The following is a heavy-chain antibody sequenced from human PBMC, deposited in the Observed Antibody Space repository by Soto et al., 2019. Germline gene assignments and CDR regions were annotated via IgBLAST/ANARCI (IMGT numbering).Heavy chain of an antibody. CDR1: GGSFSGYY. D-gene: IGHD3-3*02. J-gene: IGHJ4*02. V-gene: IGHV4-34*01. CDR2: INHSGST. CDR3: ARRISSYFDY. Sequence: QVQLQQWGAGLLKPSETLSLTCAVYGGSFSGYYWSWIRQPPGKGLEGIGEINHSGSTNYNPSLKSRVTISVHPSKNQFSLKLSSVTAADTAVYYCARRISSYFDYWGQGTLVTVSS.